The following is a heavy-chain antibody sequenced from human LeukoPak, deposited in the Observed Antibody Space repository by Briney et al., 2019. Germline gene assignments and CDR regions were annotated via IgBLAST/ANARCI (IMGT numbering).Heavy chain of an antibody. J-gene: IGHJ4*02. CDR2: LGASGGSK. Sequence: GGSLRLSCSTSGFTFNSYAMSRVPPAPGKGLEGVSVLGASGGSKYYAVSVEGRFTSSRDNSKNTLYLQMNSLRTEDTAVYYCAKAEGYDILTGIDYWGQGTLVTVSS. V-gene: IGHV3-23*01. CDR3: AKAEGYDILTGIDY. CDR1: GFTFNSYA. D-gene: IGHD3-9*01.